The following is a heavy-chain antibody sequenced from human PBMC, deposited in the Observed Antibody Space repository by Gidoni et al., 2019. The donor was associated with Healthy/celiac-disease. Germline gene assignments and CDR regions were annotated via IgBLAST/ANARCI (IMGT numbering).Heavy chain of an antibody. J-gene: IGHJ6*02. D-gene: IGHD2-15*01. Sequence: QVQLVESGGGLVTPGGSLRLSCAASGFTFSDYYMSWIRQAPGKGLEWVSYISSSSSYTNYADSVKGRFTISRDNAKNSLYLQMNSLRAEDTAVYYCARPYCSGGSCYGMDVWGQGTTVTVSS. CDR2: ISSSSSYT. CDR1: GFTFSDYY. V-gene: IGHV3-11*05. CDR3: ARPYCSGGSCYGMDV.